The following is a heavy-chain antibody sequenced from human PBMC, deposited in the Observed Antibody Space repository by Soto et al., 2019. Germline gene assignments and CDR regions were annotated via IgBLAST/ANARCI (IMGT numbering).Heavy chain of an antibody. V-gene: IGHV4-34*01. J-gene: IGHJ5*02. CDR3: GRESLRRIQLWLRYNWFDP. Sequence: SETLSLTCAVYGGSFSGYYWSWIRQPPGKGLEWIGEINHSGSTNYNPSLKSRVTISVDTSKNQFSLKLSSVTAADTAVYYCGRESLRRIQLWLRYNWFDPWGQGTLVTVSS. CDR1: GGSFSGYY. CDR2: INHSGST. D-gene: IGHD5-18*01.